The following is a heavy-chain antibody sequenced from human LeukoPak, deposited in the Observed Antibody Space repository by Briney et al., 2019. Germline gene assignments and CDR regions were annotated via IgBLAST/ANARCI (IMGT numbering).Heavy chain of an antibody. CDR1: AGSVSNGNYY. V-gene: IGHV4-61*01. Sequence: SETLSLTCTVSAGSVSNGNYYWSWLRQPPGKALEWIGYIYYTGTTYYIPSLEGRVTISVDASKNQLSVKLNSVTAADTAVYYCAGAARPALYYYGMDVWGQGTTVTVSS. J-gene: IGHJ6*02. CDR3: AGAARPALYYYGMDV. D-gene: IGHD6-6*01. CDR2: IYYTGTT.